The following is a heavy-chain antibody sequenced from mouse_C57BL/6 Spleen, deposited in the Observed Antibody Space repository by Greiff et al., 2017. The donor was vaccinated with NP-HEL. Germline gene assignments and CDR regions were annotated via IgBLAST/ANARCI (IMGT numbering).Heavy chain of an antibody. CDR1: GYTFTSYW. V-gene: IGHV1-52*01. Sequence: VQLQQSGAELVRPGSSVKLSCKASGYTFTSYWMHWVKQRPIQGLEWIGNIDPSDSETHYNQKFKDKATLTVDKSSSTAYMQLSSLTSEDSAVYYWARTKGSGYEGTWFAYWGQGTLVTVSA. CDR3: ARTKGSGYEGTWFAY. D-gene: IGHD3-2*02. CDR2: IDPSDSET. J-gene: IGHJ3*01.